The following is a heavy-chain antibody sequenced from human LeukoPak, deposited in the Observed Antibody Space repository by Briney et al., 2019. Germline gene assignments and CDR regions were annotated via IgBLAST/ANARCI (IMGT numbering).Heavy chain of an antibody. Sequence: SETLSLTCAVYGGSFSGYYWSWIRQPPGKGLEWIGEINHSGSTNYNPSLKSRVTISKDTSKNQFSLKVTSVTAADTAVYYCARETVVPVGFAYWGQGTLVTVSS. CDR2: INHSGST. CDR1: GGSFSGYY. V-gene: IGHV4-34*01. D-gene: IGHD2-15*01. CDR3: ARETVVPVGFAY. J-gene: IGHJ4*02.